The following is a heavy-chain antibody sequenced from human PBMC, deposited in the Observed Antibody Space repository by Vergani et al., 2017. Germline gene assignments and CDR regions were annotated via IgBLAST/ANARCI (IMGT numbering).Heavy chain of an antibody. CDR1: GGSISSGGYY. CDR3: ARVPYSSGWYDWYFDL. CDR2: INHSGST. V-gene: IGHV4-61*08. Sequence: QVQLQESGPGLVKPSQTLSLTCTVSGGSISSGGYYWSWIRQPPGKGLEWIGEINHSGSTNYNPSLKSRVTISVDTSKNQFSLKLSSVTAADTAVYYCARVPYSSGWYDWYFDLWGRGTLVTVSS. J-gene: IGHJ2*01. D-gene: IGHD6-19*01.